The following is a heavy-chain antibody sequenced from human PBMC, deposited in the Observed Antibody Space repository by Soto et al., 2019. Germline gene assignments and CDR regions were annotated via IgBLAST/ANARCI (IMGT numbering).Heavy chain of an antibody. CDR2: IGPESGAT. D-gene: IGHD1-26*01. V-gene: IGHV1-2*02. J-gene: IGHJ4*02. Sequence: ASVKVSCKASGYTFTGHYIHWVRQAPEQGPEWMGEIGPESGATRYAQRFQGRVTMTRDMSITTVYMELNNLSPDDTAVYYCGRGRSGQIVIFYWGQGTPVTVSS. CDR3: GRGRSGQIVIFY. CDR1: GYTFTGHY.